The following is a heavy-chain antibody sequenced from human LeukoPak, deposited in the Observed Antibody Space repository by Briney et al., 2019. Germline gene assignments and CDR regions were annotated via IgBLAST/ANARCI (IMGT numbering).Heavy chain of an antibody. V-gene: IGHV3-21*01. CDR1: GFTFSSYS. Sequence: GGSLRLSCAASGFTFSSYSMNWVRQAPGKGLEWVSSISSSSSYIYYADSVKGRFTISRDNAKNSLYLQMNSLRAEDTAVYYCAREAEQWPGRGVDYWGQGTLVTVSS. J-gene: IGHJ4*02. CDR3: AREAEQWPGRGVDY. CDR2: ISSSSSYI. D-gene: IGHD6-19*01.